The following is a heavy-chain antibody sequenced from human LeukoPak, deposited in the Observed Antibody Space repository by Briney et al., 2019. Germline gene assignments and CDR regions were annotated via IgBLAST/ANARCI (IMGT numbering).Heavy chain of an antibody. CDR2: ISSSGSTI. J-gene: IGHJ6*03. V-gene: IGHV3-11*04. CDR3: ARDPRYYYYYYMDV. Sequence: GGSLRLSCAASGFTFSDYYMSWIRQAPGKGLEWVSYISSSGSTIYYADSVKGRFTISRDNAKNSLYLQMNSLRAEDTAVYYCARDPRYYYYYYMDVWGKGTTVTVSS. CDR1: GFTFSDYY.